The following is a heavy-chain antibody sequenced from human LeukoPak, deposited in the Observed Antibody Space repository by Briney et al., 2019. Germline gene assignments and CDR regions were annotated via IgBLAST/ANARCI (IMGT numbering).Heavy chain of an antibody. CDR2: ISAYNGNT. CDR1: GYTFTSYG. J-gene: IGHJ2*01. D-gene: IGHD3-22*01. CDR3: ARGDYYDSSGYLAWYFDL. Sequence: ASVKVSCKASGYTFTSYGISWVRQAPGQGLEWVGWISAYNGNTNYAQKLQGRVTMTTDTSTSTAYMELRSLRSDDTAVYYCARGDYYDSSGYLAWYFDLWGRGTLVIVSS. V-gene: IGHV1-18*01.